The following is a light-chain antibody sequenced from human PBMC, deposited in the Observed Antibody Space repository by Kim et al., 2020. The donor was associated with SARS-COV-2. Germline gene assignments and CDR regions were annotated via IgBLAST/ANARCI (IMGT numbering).Light chain of an antibody. CDR2: DNN. CDR3: GTWDNSLSAGYV. Sequence: KVTISCSGSSSNSGNNYVSWYQQLPGTAPKLLIYDNNKRPSGIPDRFSGSKSGTSATLGITGLQTGDEADYYCGTWDNSLSAGYVFGTGTKVTVL. V-gene: IGLV1-51*01. J-gene: IGLJ1*01. CDR1: SSNSGNNY.